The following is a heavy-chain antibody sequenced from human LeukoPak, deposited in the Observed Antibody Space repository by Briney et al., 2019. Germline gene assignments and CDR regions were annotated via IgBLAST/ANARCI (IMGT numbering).Heavy chain of an antibody. CDR3: ATWAFYHDLDV. CDR2: ISADGKA. Sequence: PGGSLRLSCAASGMNFERYAMHWVRQRPGKGLEWVGVISADGKADHADAVKGRFTVSRDNSKDSLSLQMSSPRDEDTALYHCATWAFYHDLDVWGQGTTVIVSS. CDR1: GMNFERYA. V-gene: IGHV3-43*02. D-gene: IGHD1-26*01. J-gene: IGHJ6*02.